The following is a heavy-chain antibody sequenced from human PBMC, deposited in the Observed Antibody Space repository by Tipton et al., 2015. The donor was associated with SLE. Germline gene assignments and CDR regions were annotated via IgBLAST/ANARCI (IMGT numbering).Heavy chain of an antibody. V-gene: IGHV4-34*01. CDR1: GGSFSGYY. Sequence: TLSLTCAVYGGSFSGYYWTWIRQPPGKGLEWIGEINHSGSTNYNQSLKSRVTISVDTSKNQFSLNLSSVTAADTAVYYCARVEGSSWPYYYYYMDVWGKGTTVTVSS. CDR3: ARVEGSSWPYYYYYMDV. D-gene: IGHD6-13*01. J-gene: IGHJ6*03. CDR2: INHSGST.